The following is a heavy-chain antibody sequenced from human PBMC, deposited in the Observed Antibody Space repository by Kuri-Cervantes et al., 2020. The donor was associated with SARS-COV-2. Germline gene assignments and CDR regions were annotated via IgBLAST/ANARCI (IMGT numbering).Heavy chain of an antibody. V-gene: IGHV4-59*12. CDR1: GGSISSYY. CDR2: IYYSGST. D-gene: IGHD3-22*01. CDR3: ARGRIHNYYDSSGYVDY. J-gene: IGHJ4*02. Sequence: SETLSLTCTVSGGSISSYYWSWIRQPPGKGLEWIGYIYYSGSTTYNPSLKSRVTISVDTSKNQFSLKLSSVTAADTAVYYCARGRIHNYYDSSGYVDYWGQGTLVTVSS.